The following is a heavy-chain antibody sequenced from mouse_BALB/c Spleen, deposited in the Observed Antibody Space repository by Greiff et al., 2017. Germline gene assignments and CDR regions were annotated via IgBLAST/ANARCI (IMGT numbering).Heavy chain of an antibody. D-gene: IGHD2-3*01. CDR1: GYTFTSYW. CDR2: INPSNGRT. V-gene: IGHV1S81*02. Sequence: QVQLQQPGAELVRPGASVKLSCKASGYTFTSYWMHWVKQRPGQGLEWIGEINPSNGRTNYNEKFKSKATLTVDKSSSTAYMQLSSLTSEDSAVYYCARDDGHYGGFDYWGQGTTLTVSS. CDR3: ARDDGHYGGFDY. J-gene: IGHJ2*01.